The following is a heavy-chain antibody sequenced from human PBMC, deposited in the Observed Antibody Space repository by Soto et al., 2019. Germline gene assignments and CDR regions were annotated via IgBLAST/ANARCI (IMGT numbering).Heavy chain of an antibody. V-gene: IGHV4-59*01. CDR2: IYHNGNT. CDR1: GASISSYY. D-gene: IGHD3-10*01. Sequence: SETLSLTCTVSGASISSYYWSWIRQPPGEGLEWIAYIYHNGNTNYNPSLKSRVTISLDTSKNQFSLKLISVTAADTAMYYCARENSGSPGDYWGQGILVTVSS. J-gene: IGHJ4*02. CDR3: ARENSGSPGDY.